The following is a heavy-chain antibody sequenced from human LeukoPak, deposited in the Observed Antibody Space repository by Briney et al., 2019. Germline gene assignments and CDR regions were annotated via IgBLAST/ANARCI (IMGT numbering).Heavy chain of an antibody. CDR3: ARHGGSSWYAGRNWFDY. D-gene: IGHD6-13*01. V-gene: IGHV4-38-2*01. CDR2: IYHSGRT. Sequence: SGTLSLTCAVSGYSISSGYYWGWIRQPPGKGLEWIGSIYHSGRTYYNPSLKSRVTISVDTSKNQFSLKLSSVTAADAAVYYCARHGGSSWYAGRNWFDYWGQGTLVTVSS. CDR1: GYSISSGYY. J-gene: IGHJ4*02.